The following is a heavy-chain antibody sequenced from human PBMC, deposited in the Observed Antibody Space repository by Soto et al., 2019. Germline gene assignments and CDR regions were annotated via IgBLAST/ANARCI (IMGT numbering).Heavy chain of an antibody. CDR1: GYSFTSYW. V-gene: IGHV5-10-1*01. CDR3: ASNKNWNYYYGMDV. D-gene: IGHD1-1*01. J-gene: IGHJ6*02. CDR2: IDPSDSYT. Sequence: PGESLKTSCKGSGYSFTSYWNSWVRQMPGKGLEWMGRIDPSDSYTKYSPSFQGHVTISADKSISTAYLQWSSLKASDTAMYYCASNKNWNYYYGMDVWGQGTTVTVYS.